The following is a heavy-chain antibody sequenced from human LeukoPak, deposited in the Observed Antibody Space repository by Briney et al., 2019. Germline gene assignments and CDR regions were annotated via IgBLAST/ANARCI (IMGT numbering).Heavy chain of an antibody. CDR3: ARASGIAVAGPTSY. CDR2: IKQDGSEK. D-gene: IGHD6-19*01. CDR1: GFTFSSQS. Sequence: GGSLRLSCAASGFTFSSQSMNWVRQAPGKGLEWVANIKQDGSEKYYVDSVKGRFTISRDNAKNSLYLQMNSLRAEDTAVYYCARASGIAVAGPTSYWGQGTLVTVSS. V-gene: IGHV3-7*01. J-gene: IGHJ4*02.